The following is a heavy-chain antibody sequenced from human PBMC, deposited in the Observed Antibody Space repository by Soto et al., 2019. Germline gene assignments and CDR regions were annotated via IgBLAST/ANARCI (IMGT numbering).Heavy chain of an antibody. CDR1: GFTVSSNY. J-gene: IGHJ4*02. D-gene: IGHD3-22*01. CDR2: IYSGGST. Sequence: PGGSLRLSCAASGFTVSSNYMSWVRQAPGKGLEWVSVIYSGGSTYYADSVKGRFTISRDNSKNTLYLQMNSLRAEDTAVYYCATIPFHYDSSGYPFDYWGQGTLVTVSS. V-gene: IGHV3-53*01. CDR3: ATIPFHYDSSGYPFDY.